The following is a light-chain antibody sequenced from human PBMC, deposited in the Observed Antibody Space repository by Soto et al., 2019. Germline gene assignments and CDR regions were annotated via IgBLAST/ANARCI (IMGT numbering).Light chain of an antibody. CDR2: SAS. CDR3: QQYANSPLT. J-gene: IGKJ1*01. V-gene: IGKV3-20*01. Sequence: EIVLTQSPGTLSLSPGDRATLSCRASQSVSTDYLAWYQQTPGQVPRLLINSASTRATGIPDRFSGSGSRTDFTLTISRLEPEDFAVYYCQQYANSPLTFGQGTKVDIK. CDR1: QSVSTDY.